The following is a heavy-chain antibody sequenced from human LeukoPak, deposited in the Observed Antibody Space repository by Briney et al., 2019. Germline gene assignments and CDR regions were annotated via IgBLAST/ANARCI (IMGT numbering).Heavy chain of an antibody. V-gene: IGHV3-30-3*01. CDR3: ASTPYYYDSSGRGAFDI. Sequence: HPGGSLRLSCAASGFTFSSYAMHWVRQAPGKGLEWVAVISYDGSNKYYADSVKGRFTISRDNSKNTLYLQMISLRAEDTAVYYCASTPYYYDSSGRGAFDIWGQGTMVTVSS. CDR1: GFTFSSYA. J-gene: IGHJ3*02. CDR2: ISYDGSNK. D-gene: IGHD3-22*01.